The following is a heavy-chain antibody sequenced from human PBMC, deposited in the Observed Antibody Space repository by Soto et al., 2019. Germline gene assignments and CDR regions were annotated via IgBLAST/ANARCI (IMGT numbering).Heavy chain of an antibody. D-gene: IGHD1-7*01. CDR2: INPNSGGT. CDR3: ARGRTRTKSYFDY. Sequence: ASVKVSCKASGYTFTGYYLHWVRQAPGQGLEWMGWINPNSGGTNYAQKFQGRVTMTRDTSISTAYMELSRLRSDDTAVYYCARGRTRTKSYFDYCGQGNLVTFSS. V-gene: IGHV1-2*02. J-gene: IGHJ4*02. CDR1: GYTFTGYY.